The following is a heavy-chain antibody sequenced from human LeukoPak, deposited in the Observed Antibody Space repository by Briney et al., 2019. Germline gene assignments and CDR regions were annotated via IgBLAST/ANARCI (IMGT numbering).Heavy chain of an antibody. CDR3: ARGVVIAPQTFDH. CDR1: GESISGFY. CDR2: IYYSGST. D-gene: IGHD2-21*01. Sequence: SETLSLTCTVSGESISGFYWTWIRQPPGKGLAWIGYIYYSGSTNYNPSLKSRVTISVDTSKNQFSLKLSSVTAADTAVYYCARGVVIAPQTFDHWGQGTLVTVSS. V-gene: IGHV4-59*01. J-gene: IGHJ4*02.